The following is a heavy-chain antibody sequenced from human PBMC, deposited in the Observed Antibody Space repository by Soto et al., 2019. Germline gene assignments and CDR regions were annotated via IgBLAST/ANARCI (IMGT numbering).Heavy chain of an antibody. D-gene: IGHD3-3*01. CDR1: GYTFTSYG. CDR2: ISAYNGNT. J-gene: IGHJ5*02. CDR3: ARASYDFWSGYPNWFDP. Sequence: ASVKVSCKASGYTFTSYGISWVRQAPGQGLEWMGWISAYNGNTNYAQKLQGRVTMTTDTSTSTAYMELRSLRSDDTAVYYCARASYDFWSGYPNWFDPWGQGTLGTVSS. V-gene: IGHV1-18*01.